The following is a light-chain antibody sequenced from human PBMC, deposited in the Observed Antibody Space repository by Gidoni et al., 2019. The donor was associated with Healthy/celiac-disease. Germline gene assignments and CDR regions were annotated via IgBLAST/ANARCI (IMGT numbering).Light chain of an antibody. CDR2: GAS. CDR3: QQYGSSRDLT. CDR1: QSVSSSY. Sequence: EIVLTQSPGTLSLSPGERATLSCRASQSVSSSYLAWYQQKPGQAPRLLIYGASSRATGIPDRFSGSGSGTDFTLTISRLEPEDFAVYYCQQYGSSRDLTFGGXTKVEIK. J-gene: IGKJ4*01. V-gene: IGKV3-20*01.